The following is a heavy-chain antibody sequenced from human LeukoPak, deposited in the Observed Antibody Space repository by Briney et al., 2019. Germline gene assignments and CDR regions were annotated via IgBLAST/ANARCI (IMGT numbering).Heavy chain of an antibody. CDR3: AKDGYVWGSYRYKGGGYFDY. J-gene: IGHJ4*02. CDR2: ISYDGSNK. CDR1: GFTFSSYG. V-gene: IGHV3-30*18. D-gene: IGHD3-16*02. Sequence: AGGSLRLSCAASGFTFSSYGMHWVRQAPGKGLEWVAVISYDGSNKYYADSVKGRFTISRDNSKNTLYLQMNSLRAEDTAVYYCAKDGYVWGSYRYKGGGYFDYWGQGTLVTVSS.